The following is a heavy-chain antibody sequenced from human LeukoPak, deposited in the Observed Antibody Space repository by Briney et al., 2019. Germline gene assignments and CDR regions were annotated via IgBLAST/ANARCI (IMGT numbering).Heavy chain of an antibody. Sequence: ASVKVSCKASGYTFTGYYMHWVRQAPGQGLEWMGWINPNSGGTNYAQKFQGRVTMTRDTSISTAYMELSRLRSDDTAVYYCARMYSSSWTIDYWGQGTLVTVSS. J-gene: IGHJ4*02. V-gene: IGHV1-2*02. CDR1: GYTFTGYY. D-gene: IGHD6-13*01. CDR3: ARMYSSSWTIDY. CDR2: INPNSGGT.